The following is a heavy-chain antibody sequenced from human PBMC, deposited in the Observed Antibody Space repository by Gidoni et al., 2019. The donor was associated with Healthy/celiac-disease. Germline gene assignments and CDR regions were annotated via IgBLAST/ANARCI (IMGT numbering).Heavy chain of an antibody. V-gene: IGHV3-9*01. Sequence: EVQLVESGGGLVQPGRSLRLSCAAYGCTFDDYAMHWVRQAPGKGLEGVSGISWNSGSIGYADSVKGRFTISRDNAKNSLYLQMNSLRAEDTALYYCAKDILVSGQQLEPTFDYWGQGTLVTVSS. CDR1: GCTFDDYA. CDR2: ISWNSGSI. D-gene: IGHD6-13*01. CDR3: AKDILVSGQQLEPTFDY. J-gene: IGHJ4*02.